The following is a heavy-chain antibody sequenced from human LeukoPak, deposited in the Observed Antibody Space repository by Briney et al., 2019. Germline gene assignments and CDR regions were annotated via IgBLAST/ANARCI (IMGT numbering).Heavy chain of an antibody. CDR3: ARTDISGWSRPLDC. V-gene: IGHV3-30-3*01. Sequence: GGSLRLSCAASGFIFSNYCMSWVRQAPGKGLEWVAVISSDGSNKYYAGSVEGRFTISRDNYNNTLLLQMNSLRAEDTAVYYCARTDISGWSRPLDCWGQGTLVTVSS. CDR1: GFIFSNYC. CDR2: ISSDGSNK. J-gene: IGHJ4*02. D-gene: IGHD6-19*01.